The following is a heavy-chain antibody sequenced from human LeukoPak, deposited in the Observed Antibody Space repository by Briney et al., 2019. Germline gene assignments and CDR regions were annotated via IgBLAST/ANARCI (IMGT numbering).Heavy chain of an antibody. CDR3: ARDDYGDYVYKWFDP. D-gene: IGHD4-17*01. CDR1: GYTFTSYY. J-gene: IGHJ5*02. V-gene: IGHV1-46*01. CDR2: INPSGGST. Sequence: ASVKVSCKASGYTFTSYYMHWVRQAPGQGLEWMGIINPSGGSTSYAQKFQGRVTMTRDTSISTAYMELSRLTSDDTAVYYCARDDYGDYVYKWFDPWGQGTLVTVSS.